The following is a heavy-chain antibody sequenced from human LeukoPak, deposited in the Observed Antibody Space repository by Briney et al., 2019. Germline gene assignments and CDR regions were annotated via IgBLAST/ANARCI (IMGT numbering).Heavy chain of an antibody. Sequence: SETLSLTCTVSGDSIIGYYLSWIRQPPGKGLEWIGYIYYSGNTNYNPSLKSRVTMSVDTSKTQFSLNLSSVTAADTAIYYCARLGYTGSYYVTDYWGQGTLVTVSS. CDR1: GDSIIGYY. V-gene: IGHV4-59*08. CDR3: ARLGYTGSYYVTDY. J-gene: IGHJ4*02. D-gene: IGHD1-26*01. CDR2: IYYSGNT.